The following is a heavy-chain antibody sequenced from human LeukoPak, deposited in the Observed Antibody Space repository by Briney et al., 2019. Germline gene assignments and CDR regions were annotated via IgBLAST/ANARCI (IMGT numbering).Heavy chain of an antibody. V-gene: IGHV4-38-2*02. J-gene: IGHJ5*02. Sequence: SETLSLTCTVSGYSISSGYYWGWIRPPPGEGLEWIGSIYHRGSTNNNPSLKSRVTISVDTSKNQFSLKLSSVTAADTAVYYCARVGVSSSWGGDWFDPWGQGTLVTVSS. D-gene: IGHD6-13*01. CDR3: ARVGVSSSWGGDWFDP. CDR2: IYHRGST. CDR1: GYSISSGYY.